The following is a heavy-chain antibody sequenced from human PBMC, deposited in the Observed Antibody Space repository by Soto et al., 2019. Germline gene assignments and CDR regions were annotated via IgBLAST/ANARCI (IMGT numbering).Heavy chain of an antibody. CDR3: ASGVYSGYDYRYFDY. J-gene: IGHJ4*02. D-gene: IGHD5-12*01. CDR2: ISYDGSNK. CDR1: GFTFSSYA. Sequence: GGSLRLSCAASGFTFSSYAMHWVRQAPGKGLELVAVISYDGSNKYYADSVKGRFTISRDNSKNTLYLQMNSLRAEDTAVYYCASGVYSGYDYRYFDYWGQGTLVTVSS. V-gene: IGHV3-30-3*01.